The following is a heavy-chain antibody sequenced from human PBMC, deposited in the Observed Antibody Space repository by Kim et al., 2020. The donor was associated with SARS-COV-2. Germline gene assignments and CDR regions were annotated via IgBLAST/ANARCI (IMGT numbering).Heavy chain of an antibody. Sequence: TYYADAVKGRFTISRDNSKNTLYLQMNSLRAEDTAVYYCANIDSHSLDYWGQGTLVTVSS. CDR3: ANIDSHSLDY. CDR2: T. D-gene: IGHD1-26*01. J-gene: IGHJ4*02. V-gene: IGHV3-23*01.